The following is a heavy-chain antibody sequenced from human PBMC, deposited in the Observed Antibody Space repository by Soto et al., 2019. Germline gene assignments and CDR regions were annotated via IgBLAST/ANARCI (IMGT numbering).Heavy chain of an antibody. Sequence: HPGGSLRLSCAASGFTFSSYWMSWVRQAPGKGLEWVANIKQDGSEKYYVDSVKGRFTISRDNAKNSLYLQMNSLRAEDTAVYYCAREPDYYDSSGYPHYYFDYWGQGTLVTVSS. CDR2: IKQDGSEK. D-gene: IGHD3-22*01. J-gene: IGHJ4*02. CDR1: GFTFSSYW. CDR3: AREPDYYDSSGYPHYYFDY. V-gene: IGHV3-7*01.